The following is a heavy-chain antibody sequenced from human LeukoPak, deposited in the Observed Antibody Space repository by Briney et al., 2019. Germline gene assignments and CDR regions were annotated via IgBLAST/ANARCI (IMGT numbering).Heavy chain of an antibody. CDR2: ISHNSNYI. J-gene: IGHJ4*02. CDR3: AGGVEN. V-gene: IGHV3-21*01. CDR1: GFTFNTYS. Sequence: GALRLSCAASGFTFNTYSLDWVRQAPGKGLEWVSSISHNSNYIYYADSVKGRFTVSRDNAKNSLFLQMNSLRAEDTAVYYCAGGVENWGQGTLVTVSS.